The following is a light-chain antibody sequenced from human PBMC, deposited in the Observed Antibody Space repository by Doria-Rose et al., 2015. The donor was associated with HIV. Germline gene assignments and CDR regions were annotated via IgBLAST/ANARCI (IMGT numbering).Light chain of an antibody. Sequence: DIQVTQSPESLGMSLGERATLNCKSNQSLLYTSKNYLAWYQQKPGQPPKLLIYWASTRQSGVPARFSGSGSGTDFTLTISSLEAEDVAVYYCQQYYDTPSFGPGTTGTSN. CDR3: QQYYDTPS. J-gene: IGKJ3*01. V-gene: IGKV4-1*01. CDR1: QSLLYTSKNY. CDR2: WAS.